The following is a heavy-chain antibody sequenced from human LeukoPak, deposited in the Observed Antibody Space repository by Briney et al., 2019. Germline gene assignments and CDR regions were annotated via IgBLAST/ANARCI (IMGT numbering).Heavy chain of an antibody. CDR2: ISYDGSNK. CDR1: GFTFSSYA. Sequence: GGSLRLSCAASGFTFSSYAMHWVRQAPGKGLEWVAVISYDGSNKYYADSVKGRFTISRDNSKNTLHLQMNSLRAEDTAVYYCARSVVRGVIPRKYNWFDPWGQGTLVTVSS. D-gene: IGHD3-10*01. V-gene: IGHV3-30*04. J-gene: IGHJ5*02. CDR3: ARSVVRGVIPRKYNWFDP.